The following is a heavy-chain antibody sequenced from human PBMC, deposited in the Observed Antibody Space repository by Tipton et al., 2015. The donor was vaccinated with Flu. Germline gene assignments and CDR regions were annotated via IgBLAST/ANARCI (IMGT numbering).Heavy chain of an antibody. D-gene: IGHD3-3*01. CDR3: AKGHTILDP. CDR2: INGGGSSM. CDR1: GFTFSDFY. V-gene: IGHV3-11*01. J-gene: IGHJ5*02. Sequence: GSLRLSCAASGFTFSDFYMSWLRQAPGKGLEYISYINGGGSSMYYGDSVRGRFTISRDNAKNSVYLQMNSLRVEDTAVYYCAKGHTILDPRGQGTLVIVSS.